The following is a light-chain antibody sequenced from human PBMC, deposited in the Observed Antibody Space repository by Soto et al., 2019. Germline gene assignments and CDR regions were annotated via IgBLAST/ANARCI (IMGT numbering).Light chain of an antibody. Sequence: EIVLTQSPGTLSLSPGERATLSCRASQSVSHNYLTWYQQKPGQAPRLLIYAASTRTTGIPERFSGSGSGTDFTLTISRLEPEDFAVYYCPQYGSSPTFGGGTKVEIK. CDR2: AAS. CDR1: QSVSHNY. V-gene: IGKV3-20*01. CDR3: PQYGSSPT. J-gene: IGKJ4*01.